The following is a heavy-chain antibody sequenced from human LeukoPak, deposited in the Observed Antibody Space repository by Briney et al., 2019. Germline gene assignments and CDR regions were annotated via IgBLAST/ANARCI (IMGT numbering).Heavy chain of an antibody. V-gene: IGHV1-69*13. Sequence: SVKVSCKASGGTFSSYAISWVRQAPGQGLEWMGGIIPIFGTANYAQKFQGRVTITADESTSTAYMELSSLRSEDTAVYYCARELGYSYGEIDYWGQGTLVTVSS. D-gene: IGHD5-18*01. CDR1: GGTFSSYA. CDR3: ARELGYSYGEIDY. J-gene: IGHJ4*02. CDR2: IIPIFGTA.